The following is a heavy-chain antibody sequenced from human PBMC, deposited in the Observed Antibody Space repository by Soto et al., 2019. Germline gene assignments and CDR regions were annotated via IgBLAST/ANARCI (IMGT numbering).Heavy chain of an antibody. CDR2: ISGSGKDT. CDR1: GFRFSNYR. Sequence: RLSCATCGFRFSNYRMNWVRQAPGKGLEWVASISGSGKDTFYRDSVKGRFTISRDNAESSLVLQMNSLTVDDTAVYNCARVQLVRTSSYYCGMDVWGPGTTVT. D-gene: IGHD1-1*01. CDR3: ARVQLVRTSSYYCGMDV. J-gene: IGHJ6*01. V-gene: IGHV3-21*06.